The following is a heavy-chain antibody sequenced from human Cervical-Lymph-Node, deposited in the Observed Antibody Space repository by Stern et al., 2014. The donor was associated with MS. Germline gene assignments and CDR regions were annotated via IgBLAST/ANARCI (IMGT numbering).Heavy chain of an antibody. V-gene: IGHV1-69*01. CDR3: ARDVPPQDYYYYGMDV. CDR1: GGTFSSYA. J-gene: IGHJ6*02. Sequence: VQLVESGAEVKKPGSSVKVSCKASGGTFSSYAINWVRQAPGQGLEWMGGIIPIFGAAHYAQKLQGRVTITADESTSTAYMELSSLRSEDTAVYYCARDVPPQDYYYYGMDVWGQGTTVTVSS. CDR2: IIPIFGAA.